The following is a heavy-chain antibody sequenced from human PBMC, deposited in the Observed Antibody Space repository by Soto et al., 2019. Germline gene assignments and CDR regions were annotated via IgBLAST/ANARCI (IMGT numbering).Heavy chain of an antibody. Sequence: AGSLRLSCAASGVTFSIYAMSWFRQAPGKGLEWVSAISGSGGSTYYADSVKGRFTISRDNSKNTLYLQMNSLRAEDTAVYYCAKNLPRPPSGFDPWAREPWSPSPQ. CDR1: GVTFSIYA. J-gene: IGHJ5*02. CDR3: AKNLPRPPSGFDP. CDR2: ISGSGGST. D-gene: IGHD2-2*01. V-gene: IGHV3-23*01.